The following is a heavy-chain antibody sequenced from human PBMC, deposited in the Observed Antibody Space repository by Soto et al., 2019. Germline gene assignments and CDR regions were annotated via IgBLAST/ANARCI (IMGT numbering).Heavy chain of an antibody. CDR1: GGSISSSSYY. CDR2: IYYSGST. V-gene: IGHV4-39*01. D-gene: IGHD4-17*01. Sequence: SETLSLTCTVSGGSISSSSYYWGWIRQPPGKGLEWIGSIYYSGSTYYNPSLKSRVTISVDTSKNQFSLKLSSVTAADTAVYYCARLDYGNDNDAFDIWGQGTMVTVSS. CDR3: ARLDYGNDNDAFDI. J-gene: IGHJ3*02.